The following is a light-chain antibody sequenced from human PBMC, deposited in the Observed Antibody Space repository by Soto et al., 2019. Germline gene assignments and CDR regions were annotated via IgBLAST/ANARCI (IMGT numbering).Light chain of an antibody. CDR1: QSVSSSY. V-gene: IGKV3-20*01. J-gene: IGKJ5*01. Sequence: EIVWTQSPGTLYSSPGERATLSCRASQSVSSSYLAWYQQKHGQAPRLLIYGASSRATGIPDRFSGSGSGTDFNITISRLEPEDFAVYYCQQYGSSPSTCGQGTRLEIK. CDR3: QQYGSSPST. CDR2: GAS.